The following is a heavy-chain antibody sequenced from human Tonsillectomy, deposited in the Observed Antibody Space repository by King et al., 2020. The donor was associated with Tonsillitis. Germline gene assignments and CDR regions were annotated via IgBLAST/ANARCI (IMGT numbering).Heavy chain of an antibody. V-gene: IGHV3-23*04. CDR1: GFSFSSYA. J-gene: IGHJ4*02. D-gene: IGHD6-19*01. Sequence: EVPLVESGGGLVQPGGSLRLSCAASGFSFSSYAMSWVRQAPGKGLEWVAVISGSGGNTYYSDSVKGRFTISRDNSKNTLYLQMNSLGADDTAEYYWAKYLTYSSGWHFRLGGVDYWGQGTLVTVSS. CDR2: ISGSGGNT. CDR3: AKYLTYSSGWHFRLGGVDY.